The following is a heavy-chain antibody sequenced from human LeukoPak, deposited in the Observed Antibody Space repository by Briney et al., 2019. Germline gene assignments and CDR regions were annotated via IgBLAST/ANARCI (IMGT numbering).Heavy chain of an antibody. Sequence: ASVKVSCKASGYTFTGYYMHWVRQAPGQGLEWMGWINPNSGGTNYAQKFQGRVTMTRDTSISTAYMELRSLRSDDTAVYYCARDQTDYYDSSGYYSGYFQHWGQGTLVTVSS. V-gene: IGHV1-2*02. CDR1: GYTFTGYY. D-gene: IGHD3-22*01. J-gene: IGHJ1*01. CDR3: ARDQTDYYDSSGYYSGYFQH. CDR2: INPNSGGT.